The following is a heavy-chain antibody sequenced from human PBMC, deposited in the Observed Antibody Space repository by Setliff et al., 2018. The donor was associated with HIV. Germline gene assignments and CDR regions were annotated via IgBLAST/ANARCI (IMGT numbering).Heavy chain of an antibody. Sequence: SSETLSLTCAVYGGSFSGYYWSWICQSPGKGLEWIGKINHGGSTNYSPSLKSRVTMSIDTSKNQFSLKLSSVTAADTAVYYCASDYSSRHDAFDLWGQGTVVTVSS. CDR2: INHGGST. CDR3: ASDYSSRHDAFDL. J-gene: IGHJ3*01. CDR1: GGSFSGYY. D-gene: IGHD6-13*01. V-gene: IGHV4-34*01.